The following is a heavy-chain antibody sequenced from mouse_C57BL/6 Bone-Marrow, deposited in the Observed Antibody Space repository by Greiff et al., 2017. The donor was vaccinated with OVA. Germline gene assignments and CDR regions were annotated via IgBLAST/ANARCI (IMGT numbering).Heavy chain of an antibody. J-gene: IGHJ2*01. Sequence: VQLQQSGAELVRPGASVKLSCTASGFNIKDDYMHWVKERPEQGLEWIGWIDPENGDTEYAPKFQGKATITADTSSKTVYLHLSSLTSEDTAVYSCTTYRYWGRGTTLTVSS. CDR2: IDPENGDT. CDR1: GFNIKDDY. V-gene: IGHV14-4*01. CDR3: TTYRY.